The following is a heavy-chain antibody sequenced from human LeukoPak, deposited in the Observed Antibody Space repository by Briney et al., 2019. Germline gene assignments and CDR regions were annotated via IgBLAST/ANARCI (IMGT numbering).Heavy chain of an antibody. Sequence: ASVKVSCKASGYTFTGYYMHWVRQAPGQGLEWMGWINPNSGGTNYAQKFQGRGTMTRDTSISTAYMELSRLRSDDTAVYYCARTPVSYSSSWYTWFDPWGQGTLVTVSS. CDR2: INPNSGGT. D-gene: IGHD6-13*01. CDR1: GYTFTGYY. V-gene: IGHV1-2*02. J-gene: IGHJ5*02. CDR3: ARTPVSYSSSWYTWFDP.